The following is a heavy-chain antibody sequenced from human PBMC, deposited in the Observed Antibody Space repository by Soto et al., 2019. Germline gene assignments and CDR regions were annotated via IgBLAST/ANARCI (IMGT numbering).Heavy chain of an antibody. CDR2: IYDTGISGYTPST. V-gene: IGHV4-59*01. CDR1: GGSITSSY. J-gene: IGHJ6*02. CDR3: ARGEDAFFYYGLDV. Sequence: SEPLSLTCTVSGGSITSSYWSWIRRPPGKGLEWIAYIYDTGISGYTPSTSYNPSLKSRVTMSVDTSKSQFSLKLTSVTAADTAVYYCARGEDAFFYYGLDVCGQGITVTVSS.